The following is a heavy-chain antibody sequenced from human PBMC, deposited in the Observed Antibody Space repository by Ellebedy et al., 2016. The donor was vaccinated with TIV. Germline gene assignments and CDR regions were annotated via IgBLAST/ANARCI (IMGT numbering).Heavy chain of an antibody. Sequence: GESLKISCSASGFTFSSYAMHWVRQAPGKGLEYVSAISSNGGSTYHADSVKGRFTISRDNSKSTLDLQMSSLRAEDTAVYYCAKDRTPGDGYWVFDFWGQGTLVTVST. CDR3: AKDRTPGDGYWVFDF. J-gene: IGHJ4*02. D-gene: IGHD5-18*01. V-gene: IGHV3-64*04. CDR2: ISSNGGST. CDR1: GFTFSSYA.